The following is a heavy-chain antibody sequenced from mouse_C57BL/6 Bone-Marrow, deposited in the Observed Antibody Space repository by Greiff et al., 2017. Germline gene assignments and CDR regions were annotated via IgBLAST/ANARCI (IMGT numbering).Heavy chain of an antibody. CDR2: IHPNSGST. Sequence: VQLQQPGAELVKPGASVKLSCKASGYTFTSYWMHWVKQRPGQGLEWIGMIHPNSGSTNYNEKFKSKATLTVAKSSSTAYMQLSSLTSEDSAVYSCARPFCYGSQDYWGQGTTLTGSS. V-gene: IGHV1-64*01. CDR3: ARPFCYGSQDY. J-gene: IGHJ2*01. CDR1: GYTFTSYW. D-gene: IGHD1-1*01.